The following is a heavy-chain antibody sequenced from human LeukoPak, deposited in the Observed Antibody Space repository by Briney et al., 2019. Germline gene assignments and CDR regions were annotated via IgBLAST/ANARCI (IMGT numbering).Heavy chain of an antibody. CDR1: GGSFSGYY. V-gene: IGHV4-34*01. CDR3: ARGKEGDSYGTDH. CDR2: INHSGST. D-gene: IGHD5-18*01. J-gene: IGHJ4*02. Sequence: SETLSPTCAVYGGSFSGYYWSWIRQPPGKGLEWIGEINHSGSTNYNPSLKSRVTISVDTSKNQFSLKLSSVTAADTAVYYCARGKEGDSYGTDHWGQGTLVTVSS.